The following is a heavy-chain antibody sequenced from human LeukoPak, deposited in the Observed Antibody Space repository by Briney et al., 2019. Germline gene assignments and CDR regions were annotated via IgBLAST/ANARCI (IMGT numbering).Heavy chain of an antibody. CDR3: ARLSTVTTSFDY. D-gene: IGHD4-17*01. Sequence: PSETLSLTCTVSGYSVNNGYFWGWIRQPPGKGLEWIGSIYDSGSTYYNPSLKSRVTISIDTSKNQFSLKLSSVTAADTAVYYCARLSTVTTSFDYWGQGTLVTVSS. CDR2: IYDSGST. V-gene: IGHV4-38-2*02. J-gene: IGHJ4*02. CDR1: GYSVNNGYF.